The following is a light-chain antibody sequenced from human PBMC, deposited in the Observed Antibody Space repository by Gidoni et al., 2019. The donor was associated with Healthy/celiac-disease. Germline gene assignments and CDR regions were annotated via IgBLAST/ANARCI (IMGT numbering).Light chain of an antibody. V-gene: IGLV3-19*01. J-gene: IGLJ3*02. CDR2: GKN. Sequence: SSELTQDPAVSAALGQTVRITCQGDSLRSYYASWYQQNPGQAPVLVIYGKNNRPSGIPDRFSGASSGNTASLTITGAQAEDEADYYCNSRDSSGNLWVFGGGTKLTVL. CDR3: NSRDSSGNLWV. CDR1: SLRSYY.